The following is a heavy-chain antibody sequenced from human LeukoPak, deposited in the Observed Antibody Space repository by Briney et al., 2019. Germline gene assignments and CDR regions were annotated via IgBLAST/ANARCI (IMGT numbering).Heavy chain of an antibody. Sequence: PGGSLRLSCAASGFTFRSYGMHWVRQAPGKGLEWVAVISYDGSNKYYADSVKGRFTISRDNSKNTLYLQMNSLRAEDTAVYYCARNARYYYDSSGSENDYWGQGTLVTVSS. D-gene: IGHD3-22*01. V-gene: IGHV3-30*03. CDR2: ISYDGSNK. J-gene: IGHJ4*02. CDR3: ARNARYYYDSSGSENDY. CDR1: GFTFRSYG.